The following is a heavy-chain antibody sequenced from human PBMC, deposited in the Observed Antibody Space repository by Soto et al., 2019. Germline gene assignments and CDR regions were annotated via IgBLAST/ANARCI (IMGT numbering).Heavy chain of an antibody. J-gene: IGHJ5*02. CDR1: GYIFSNYW. CDR3: EIHEADQ. Sequence: VESLKISCTGSGYIFSNYWIWWVKEMPVKVLKWVGTIYPGHSDTSYSPSFQGQVSISADRSFGTAYLQWSSLKTSETAMYYCEIHEADQWGQATLVTVSS. V-gene: IGHV5-51*07. CDR2: IYPGHSDT.